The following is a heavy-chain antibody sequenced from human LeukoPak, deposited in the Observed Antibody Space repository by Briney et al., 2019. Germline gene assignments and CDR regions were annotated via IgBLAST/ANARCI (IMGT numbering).Heavy chain of an antibody. Sequence: SETLSLTCTVSGGSISSYYWSWIRQPAGKGLEWIGRIYTSGSTNYNPSLKSRVTISVDTSKSQFSLKLSSVTAADTAVYYCARVKRYFDWLSSFDYWGQGTLVTVSS. V-gene: IGHV4-4*07. CDR1: GGSISSYY. CDR3: ARVKRYFDWLSSFDY. J-gene: IGHJ4*02. D-gene: IGHD3-9*01. CDR2: IYTSGST.